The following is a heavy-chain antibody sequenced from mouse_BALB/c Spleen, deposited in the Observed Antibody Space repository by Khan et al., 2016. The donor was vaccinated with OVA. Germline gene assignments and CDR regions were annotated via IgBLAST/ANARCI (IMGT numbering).Heavy chain of an antibody. Sequence: EVQLQESGAELVKPGASVKLSCTASGFNIKDTYMHWVKQRPEQGLEWIGRIDPANGNTKYDPKFQGKATITADTSSNTAYLQLSSLTSEDTAVYYCARRNFYYYAMDYWGQGTSVTVSS. J-gene: IGHJ4*01. CDR1: GFNIKDTY. CDR3: ARRNFYYYAMDY. V-gene: IGHV14-3*02. CDR2: IDPANGNT.